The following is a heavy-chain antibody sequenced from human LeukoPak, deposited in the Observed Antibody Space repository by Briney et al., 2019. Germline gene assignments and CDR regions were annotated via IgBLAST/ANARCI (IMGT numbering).Heavy chain of an antibody. V-gene: IGHV3-21*01. D-gene: IGHD3-3*01. Sequence: GGSLRLSCAASGFTFSSYSMNWVRQAPGKGLEWVSSISSSSSYIYYADSVKGRCTISRDNSKNTLYLQMNSLRAEDTAVYYCASEGLRFLEWLYFDYWGQGTLVTVSS. CDR3: ASEGLRFLEWLYFDY. CDR1: GFTFSSYS. CDR2: ISSSSSYI. J-gene: IGHJ4*02.